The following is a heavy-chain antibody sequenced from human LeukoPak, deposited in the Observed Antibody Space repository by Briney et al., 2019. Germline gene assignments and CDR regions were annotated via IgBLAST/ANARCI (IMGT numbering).Heavy chain of an antibody. CDR1: GFTCSSSA. Sequence: GGSLRLSCAASGFTCSSSARSWVRQAPGNGLEWVSAVSNNGGYTYYADSVQGRFTISRDNSKNTLYLQMNSLRAGDTAVYYCAKDPIFSGSYGVFDYWGLGTLVTVSS. CDR3: AKDPIFSGSYGVFDY. J-gene: IGHJ4*02. V-gene: IGHV3-23*01. D-gene: IGHD1-26*01. CDR2: VSNNGGYT.